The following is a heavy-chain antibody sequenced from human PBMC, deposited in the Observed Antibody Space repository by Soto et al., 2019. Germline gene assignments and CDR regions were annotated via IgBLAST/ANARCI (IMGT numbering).Heavy chain of an antibody. D-gene: IGHD6-19*01. Sequence: GGSLRLSCAASGFTFSSYAMHWVRQAPGKGLEWVAVISYDGSNKYYADSVKGRFTISRDNSKNTLYLQMNSLRAEDTAVYYFSRYGTPSIAVAVSPKDYWGQGTLVTVSS. CDR2: ISYDGSNK. V-gene: IGHV3-30-3*01. J-gene: IGHJ4*02. CDR1: GFTFSSYA. CDR3: SRYGTPSIAVAVSPKDY.